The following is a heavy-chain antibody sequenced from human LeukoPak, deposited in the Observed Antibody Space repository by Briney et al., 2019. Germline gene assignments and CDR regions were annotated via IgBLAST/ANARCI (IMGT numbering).Heavy chain of an antibody. V-gene: IGHV4-38-2*02. CDR2: IYHSGST. D-gene: IGHD6-19*01. Sequence: SETPSLTCTVSGYSISSGYYWGWIRQPPGKGLEWIGSIYHSGSTYYNPSLKSRVTISVDTSKNQFSLKLSSVTAADTAAYYCARATPGYSSGWYEGPEAFDIWGQGTMVTVSS. J-gene: IGHJ3*02. CDR3: ARATPGYSSGWYEGPEAFDI. CDR1: GYSISSGYY.